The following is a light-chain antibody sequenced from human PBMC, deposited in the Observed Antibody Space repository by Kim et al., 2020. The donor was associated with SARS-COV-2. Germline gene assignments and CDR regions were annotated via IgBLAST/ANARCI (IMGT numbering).Light chain of an antibody. Sequence: QSALTQPASVSGSPGQSITISCTGTSSDVGGYNYVSWYQQHPGKAPKLMIYDVSNRPSGVSNRFSGSMSGNTASLTIPGLQAEDEADYYCSSYTSSSALYVFGAGTKVTVL. CDR2: DVS. CDR1: SSDVGGYNY. J-gene: IGLJ1*01. V-gene: IGLV2-14*01. CDR3: SSYTSSSALYV.